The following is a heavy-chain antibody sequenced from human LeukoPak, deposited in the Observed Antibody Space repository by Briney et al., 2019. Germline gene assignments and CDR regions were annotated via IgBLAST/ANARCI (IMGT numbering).Heavy chain of an antibody. Sequence: GGSLRLSCAASGFILSTNYMSWVREAPGKGLEWVSVIYRGGGTFYADSVKGRFTISRDISKNTVYLQMNSLSDEDTALYYCANGDNDGFGGYWGQGTLVTVSS. CDR3: ANGDNDGFGGY. J-gene: IGHJ4*02. D-gene: IGHD3-16*01. V-gene: IGHV3-66*01. CDR1: GFILSTNY. CDR2: IYRGGGT.